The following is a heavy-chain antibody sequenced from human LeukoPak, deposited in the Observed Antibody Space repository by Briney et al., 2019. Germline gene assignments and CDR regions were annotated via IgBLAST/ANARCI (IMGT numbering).Heavy chain of an antibody. CDR3: AAKDSSGFIDAFDM. CDR2: IVVGNGNT. J-gene: IGHJ3*02. CDR1: GFTFTSSA. V-gene: IGHV1-58*01. D-gene: IGHD3-22*01. Sequence: GTSVTVSCKASGFTFTSSAVQWVRQARGQRLEWIGWIVVGNGNTNYAQKFQERVTITRDMSTSTAYMELSSLRSEDTALYYCAAKDSSGFIDAFDMWGQGTMVTVSS.